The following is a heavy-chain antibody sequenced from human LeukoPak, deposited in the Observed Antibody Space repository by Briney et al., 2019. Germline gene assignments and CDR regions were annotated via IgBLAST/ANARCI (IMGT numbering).Heavy chain of an antibody. Sequence: ASVKVSCKASGYTFTSCGISWVRQAPGQGLEWMGWISAYDGNTDYAQKVQGRLTMTTDTSTSTAYMELRSLRSDDTAVYYCARVPYCGGDCYGYFDYWGQGTLVTVSS. V-gene: IGHV1-18*01. CDR2: ISAYDGNT. J-gene: IGHJ4*02. CDR1: GYTFTSCG. CDR3: ARVPYCGGDCYGYFDY. D-gene: IGHD2-21*02.